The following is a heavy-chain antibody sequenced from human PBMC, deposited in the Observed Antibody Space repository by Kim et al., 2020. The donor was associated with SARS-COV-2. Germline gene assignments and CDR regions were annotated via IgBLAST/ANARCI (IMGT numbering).Heavy chain of an antibody. CDR2: ISPYNGNT. D-gene: IGHD7-27*01. Sequence: ASVKVSCKASGYTFTSYGIIWVRQAPGQGLEWMGWISPYNGNTKYAQNLQGRVTMSTDTSTTTAYMELRSLRSDDTAVYYCARDGDLPDYWGQGTLVTVS. J-gene: IGHJ4*02. CDR3: ARDGDLPDY. V-gene: IGHV1-18*01. CDR1: GYTFTSYG.